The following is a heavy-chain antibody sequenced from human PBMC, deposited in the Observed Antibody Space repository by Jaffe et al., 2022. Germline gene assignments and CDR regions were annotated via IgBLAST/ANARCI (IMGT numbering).Heavy chain of an antibody. V-gene: IGHV3-74*01. CDR3: ARAESSIVGATFIDY. Sequence: EVQLVESGGGLVQPGGSLRLSCAASGFTFSSYWMHWVRQAPGKGLVWVSRINSDGSSTSYADSVKGRFTISRDNAKNTLYLQMNSLRAEDTAVYYCARAESSIVGATFIDYWGQGTLVTVSS. CDR2: INSDGSST. D-gene: IGHD1-26*01. CDR1: GFTFSSYW. J-gene: IGHJ4*02.